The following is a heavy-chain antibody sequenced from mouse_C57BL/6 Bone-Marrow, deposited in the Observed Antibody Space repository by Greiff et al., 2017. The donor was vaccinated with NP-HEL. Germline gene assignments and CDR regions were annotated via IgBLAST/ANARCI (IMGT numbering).Heavy chain of an antibody. Sequence: VQLQQSGAELVRPGASVTLSCKASSYTFTDYEMHWVKQTPVHGLEWIGAIDPETGGTAYNQKFKGKAILTADKSSSTSYMELRSLTSEDSAVYYFTRDTTTYYAMDYWGQGTSVTVSS. CDR2: IDPETGGT. D-gene: IGHD1-1*01. CDR3: TRDTTTYYAMDY. V-gene: IGHV1-15*01. CDR1: SYTFTDYE. J-gene: IGHJ4*01.